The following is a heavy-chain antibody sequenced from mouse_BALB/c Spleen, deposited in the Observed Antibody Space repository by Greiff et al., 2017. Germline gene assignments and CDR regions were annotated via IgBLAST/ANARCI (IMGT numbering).Heavy chain of an antibody. CDR3: ARVGYPAWFAY. CDR2: ISSGGSYT. CDR1: GFTFSSYA. D-gene: IGHD2-14*01. Sequence: DVMLVESGGGLVKPGGSLKLSCAASGFTFSSYAMSWVRQSPEKRLEWVAEISSGGSYTYYPDTVTGRFTISRDNAKNTLYLEMSSLRSEDTAMYYCARVGYPAWFAYWGQGTLVTVSA. V-gene: IGHV5-9-4*01. J-gene: IGHJ3*01.